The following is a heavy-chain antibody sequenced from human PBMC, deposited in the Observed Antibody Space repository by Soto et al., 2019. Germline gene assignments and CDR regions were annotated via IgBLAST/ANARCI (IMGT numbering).Heavy chain of an antibody. D-gene: IGHD3-10*01. V-gene: IGHV4-34*01. J-gene: IGHJ5*02. CDR1: GGSFSGYY. CDR2: INHSGST. Sequence: QVQLQQWGAGLLKPSATLSLTCAVYGGSFSGYYWSWIRQPPGKGLEWIGEINHSGSTNYNPSLKSRVTISVDTSKNQFSLKLSSVTAADTAVYYCARGRTHVLSWFDPWGQGTLVTVSS. CDR3: ARGRTHVLSWFDP.